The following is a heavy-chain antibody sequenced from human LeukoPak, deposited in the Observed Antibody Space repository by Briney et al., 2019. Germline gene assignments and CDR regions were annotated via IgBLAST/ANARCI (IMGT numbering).Heavy chain of an antibody. CDR1: GFTFSSYG. V-gene: IGHV3-23*01. CDR2: ISGSGGST. J-gene: IGHJ2*01. CDR3: ARDGYYDSSAFWYFDL. Sequence: GGSLKLSCAASGFTFSSYGMSWVRQAPGKGLEWVSAISGSGGSTYYADSVKGRFTISRDNSKNTLYLQMNSLRAEDTAVYYCARDGYYDSSAFWYFDLWGRGTQVTVSS. D-gene: IGHD3-22*01.